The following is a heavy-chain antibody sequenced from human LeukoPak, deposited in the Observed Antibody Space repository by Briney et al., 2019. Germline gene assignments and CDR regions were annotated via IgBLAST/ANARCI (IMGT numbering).Heavy chain of an antibody. D-gene: IGHD6-13*01. J-gene: IGHJ6*03. CDR2: IYTSGST. V-gene: IGHV4-38-2*02. CDR3: ARENSQQLVRFYYYYMDV. Sequence: TSETLSLTCSVSVYSFTSGHYWGWIRQPPGKGLEWIGRIYTSGSTNYNPSLKSRVTMSVDTSKNQFSLKLSSVTAADTAVYYCARENSQQLVRFYYYYMDVWGKGTTVTVSS. CDR1: VYSFTSGHY.